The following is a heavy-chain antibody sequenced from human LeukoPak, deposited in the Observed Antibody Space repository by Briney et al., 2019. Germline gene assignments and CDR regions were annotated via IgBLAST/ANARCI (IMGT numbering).Heavy chain of an antibody. CDR3: AKDRSIGTYYTFDH. V-gene: IGHV3-23*01. CDR2: ISASAAMT. CDR1: GFTFSGSA. Sequence: GGSLRLSRAASGFTFSGSAMHWVRQAPGKGLEWVSSISASAAMTYYADSVKGRFTVSRDNSNNRLYLQMSGLTAADTAVYYCAKDRSIGTYYTFDHWGQGTLVTVSS. J-gene: IGHJ4*02. D-gene: IGHD1-26*01.